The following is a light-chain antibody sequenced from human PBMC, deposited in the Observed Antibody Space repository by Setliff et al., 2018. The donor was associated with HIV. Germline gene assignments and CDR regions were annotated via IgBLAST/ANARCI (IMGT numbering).Light chain of an antibody. J-gene: IGLJ1*01. CDR3: QSYDKSMSGYV. CDR1: SSNIGANFD. V-gene: IGLV1-40*03. CDR2: ADS. Sequence: QSALTQPPSVSGAPGQRVTISCTGGSSNIGANFDVHWYQQPPGAAPKLLIYADSSRASGVPDRFSASRSGASASLAITGLQAEDEADYYCQSYDKSMSGYVLGSGTRSPS.